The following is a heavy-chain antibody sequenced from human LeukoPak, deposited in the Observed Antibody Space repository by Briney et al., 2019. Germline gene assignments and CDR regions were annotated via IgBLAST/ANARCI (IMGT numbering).Heavy chain of an antibody. CDR1: GFTFSSYS. J-gene: IGHJ4*02. Sequence: GGSLRLSCAASGFTFSSYSMNWVRQAPGKGLEWVSSISSSSSYIYYADSVKGRFTISRDSAKNSLYLQMNSLRAEDTAVYYCARGSSSWYWNWGQGTLVTVSS. V-gene: IGHV3-21*01. CDR2: ISSSSSYI. CDR3: ARGSSSWYWN. D-gene: IGHD6-13*01.